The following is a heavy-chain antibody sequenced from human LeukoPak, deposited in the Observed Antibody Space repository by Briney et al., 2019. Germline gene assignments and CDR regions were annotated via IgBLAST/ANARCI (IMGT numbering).Heavy chain of an antibody. CDR1: GFSFSSFA. D-gene: IGHD6-19*01. CDR2: INGGGNTT. V-gene: IGHV3-23*01. Sequence: PGGSLRLSCAASGFSFSSFAKGWVRQSPGKGLEWLSTINGGGNTTFYSDSVKGRFTISRDNSKNTLYLHMDSLRPDDTATYYCTKELHVAVAVAVYYYFYMDVWGRGTAVTVSS. J-gene: IGHJ6*03. CDR3: TKELHVAVAVAVYYYFYMDV.